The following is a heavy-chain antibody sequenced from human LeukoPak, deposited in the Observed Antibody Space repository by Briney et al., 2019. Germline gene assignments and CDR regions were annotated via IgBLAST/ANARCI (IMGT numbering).Heavy chain of an antibody. D-gene: IGHD3-16*02. V-gene: IGHV3-15*01. CDR2: IKSKTDGGTT. CDR1: GFTFSNAW. CDR3: TTDLEYYDYVWGSYRRMIDY. Sequence: GGSLRLSCAASGFTFSNAWMSWVRQAPGKGLEWVGRIKSKTDGGTTDYAAPVKGRFTISRDDSKNPLYLQMNSLKTEDTAVYYCTTDLEYYDYVWGSYRRMIDYWGQGTLVTVSS. J-gene: IGHJ4*02.